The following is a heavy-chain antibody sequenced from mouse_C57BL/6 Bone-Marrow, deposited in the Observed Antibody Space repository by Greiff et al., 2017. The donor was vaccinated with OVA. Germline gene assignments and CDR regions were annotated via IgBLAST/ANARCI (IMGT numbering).Heavy chain of an antibody. J-gene: IGHJ1*03. D-gene: IGHD1-1*01. CDR1: GYTFTSYW. Sequence: QVQLQQPGAELVKPGASVKLSCKASGYTFTSYWMQWVKQRPGQGLEWIGEIYPRSGNTYYNEKFKGKATLTADKSSSTAYMELRSLTSEDSAVYFCARVKFITTEYFDVWGTGTTVTVSS. V-gene: IGHV1-81*01. CDR2: IYPRSGNT. CDR3: ARVKFITTEYFDV.